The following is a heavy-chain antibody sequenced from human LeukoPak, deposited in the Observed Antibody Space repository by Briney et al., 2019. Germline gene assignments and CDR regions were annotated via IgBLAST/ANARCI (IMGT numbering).Heavy chain of an antibody. CDR1: GGSISSGGYY. D-gene: IGHD3-16*01. CDR2: IYHSGST. J-gene: IGHJ4*01. CDR3: ARKECCWGICKTE. V-gene: IGHV4-30-2*01. Sequence: PSQTLSLTCTVSGGSISSGGYYWSWIRQPPGKGLEWIGYIYHSGSTYYNPSLKSRVTISVDRSKNQFSLKLSSVTAADTAVYFWARKECCWGICKTEWGHEPLAT.